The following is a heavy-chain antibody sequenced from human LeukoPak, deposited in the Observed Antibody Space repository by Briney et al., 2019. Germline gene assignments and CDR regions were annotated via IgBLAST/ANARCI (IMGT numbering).Heavy chain of an antibody. CDR3: ARKGEQWLVLDY. J-gene: IGHJ4*02. V-gene: IGHV3-74*01. CDR1: GFAFSTYW. Sequence: PGGSLRLSCAASGFAFSTYWMHWVRQAPGKGLVWVSRINSDGSNTVYADSVKGRFIISRDNAKNTLYLQMNSLRAEDTALYYCARKGEQWLVLDYWGQGTLVTVSS. CDR2: INSDGSNT. D-gene: IGHD6-19*01.